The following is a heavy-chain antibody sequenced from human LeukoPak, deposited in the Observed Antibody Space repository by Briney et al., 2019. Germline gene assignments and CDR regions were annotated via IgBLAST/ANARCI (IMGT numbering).Heavy chain of an antibody. Sequence: SETLSLTCTVSGGSISSYYWSWIRQSLGKGLEWIGYIYYSGSTNYNPSLKSRVTISVDTSKNQFSLKLSSVTAADTAVYYCARPRYCSGGSCYLFDYWGQGTLVTVSS. CDR2: IYYSGST. J-gene: IGHJ4*02. CDR1: GGSISSYY. CDR3: ARPRYCSGGSCYLFDY. D-gene: IGHD2-15*01. V-gene: IGHV4-59*01.